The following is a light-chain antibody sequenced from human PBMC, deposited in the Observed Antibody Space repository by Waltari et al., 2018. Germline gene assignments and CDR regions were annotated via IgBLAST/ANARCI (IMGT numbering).Light chain of an antibody. CDR2: DVS. J-gene: IGLJ3*02. V-gene: IGLV2-14*03. Sequence: QSVVTKPDFVSGSPGQSITISCTVLPTVMTTYTLASWYQKYPGKAPRLIICDVSARPSGISSRFSGSKSGNTASLTISGLQAEDEADYYCSSFASTTTVFGGGTKVTVL. CDR3: SSFASTTTV. CDR1: PTVMTTYTL.